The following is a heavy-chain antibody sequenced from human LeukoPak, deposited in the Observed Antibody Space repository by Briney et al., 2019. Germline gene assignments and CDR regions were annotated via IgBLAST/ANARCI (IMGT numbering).Heavy chain of an antibody. Sequence: ASVKVSCKASGYTFTSYYMHWVRQAPGQGLEWMGIINPSGGSTSYAQKFQGRVTMTRDTSTSTVYMELSSLRSEDTAVYYCARDREWGSGGRNYFDYWGQGTLVTVSS. CDR2: INPSGGST. V-gene: IGHV1-46*01. D-gene: IGHD7-27*01. CDR1: GYTFTSYY. CDR3: ARDREWGSGGRNYFDY. J-gene: IGHJ4*02.